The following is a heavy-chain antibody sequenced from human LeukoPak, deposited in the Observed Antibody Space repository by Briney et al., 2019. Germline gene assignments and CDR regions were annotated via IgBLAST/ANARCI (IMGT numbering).Heavy chain of an antibody. Sequence: PGGSLRLSCAASGFTFSSYGMHWVRQAPGKGLEWVAFILNDGTNKYHADSVKGRFTVSRDNPKNTLYLQMNSLRTEDSAVYYCANEWLHISGTYKANNWGQGTLVTVSS. D-gene: IGHD3-10*01. J-gene: IGHJ4*02. V-gene: IGHV3-30*02. CDR2: ILNDGTNK. CDR3: ANEWLHISGTYKANN. CDR1: GFTFSSYG.